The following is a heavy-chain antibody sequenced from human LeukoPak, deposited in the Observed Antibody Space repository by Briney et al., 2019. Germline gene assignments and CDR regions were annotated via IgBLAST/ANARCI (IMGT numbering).Heavy chain of an antibody. CDR3: AKAVAWCGESIDY. V-gene: IGHV3-23*01. D-gene: IGHD3-10*01. CDR2: ISGSGGST. CDR1: GFTFSSYA. Sequence: GGSLRLSCAASGFTFSSYAMSWVRQAPGKGLEWVSAISGSGGSTYYAASVKGRFTISRDNSKNTLYLQMNSLRAEDTAVYYCAKAVAWCGESIDYWGQGTLVTGSS. J-gene: IGHJ4*02.